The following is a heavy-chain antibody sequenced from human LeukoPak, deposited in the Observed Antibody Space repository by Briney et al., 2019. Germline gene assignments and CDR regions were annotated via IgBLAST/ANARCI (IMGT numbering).Heavy chain of an antibody. Sequence: GGSLRLSCAASGFTFSSYAMSWVRQAPGKGLEWVSAISGSGGSTYYADSVKGRFTISRDNSKNTLYLQMNSLRAEDTAVYYCAKGPSITIFGVVITSYYFDYWGQGTLVTVSS. D-gene: IGHD3-3*01. V-gene: IGHV3-23*01. CDR2: ISGSGGST. J-gene: IGHJ4*02. CDR1: GFTFSSYA. CDR3: AKGPSITIFGVVITSYYFDY.